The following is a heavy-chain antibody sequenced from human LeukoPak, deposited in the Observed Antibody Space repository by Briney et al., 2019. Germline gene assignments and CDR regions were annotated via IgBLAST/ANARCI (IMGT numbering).Heavy chain of an antibody. CDR2: INHSGST. V-gene: IGHV4-34*01. Sequence: SETLSLTCAVYGGSFSGHYWSWIRQPPGKGLEWIGEINHSGSTNYNPSLKSRVTISVDTSKNQFSLKLSSVTAADTAVYYCAGAAGTIDSSGYYYASYFDYWGQGTLVTVSS. D-gene: IGHD3-22*01. CDR1: GGSFSGHY. CDR3: AGAAGTIDSSGYYYASYFDY. J-gene: IGHJ4*02.